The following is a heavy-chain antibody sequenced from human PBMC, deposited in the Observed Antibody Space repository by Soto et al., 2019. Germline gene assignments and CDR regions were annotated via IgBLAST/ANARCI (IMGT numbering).Heavy chain of an antibody. Sequence: QVQLVESGGGVVQPGKSLRLSCAASGFTFSSYGMHWVRQAPGKGLEWVAVISYDGSNKYYADSVKGRFTISRDNSKKTLYLQMNSLRAEDTAVYYCAKDNCISNSCYRLYNWFDPWGQGTLVTVSS. CDR1: GFTFSSYG. CDR2: ISYDGSNK. V-gene: IGHV3-30*18. J-gene: IGHJ5*02. CDR3: AKDNCISNSCYRLYNWFDP. D-gene: IGHD2-2*01.